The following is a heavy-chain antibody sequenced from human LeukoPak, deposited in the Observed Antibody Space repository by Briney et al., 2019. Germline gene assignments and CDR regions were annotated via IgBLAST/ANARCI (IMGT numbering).Heavy chain of an antibody. CDR3: ATDSGDSAFNY. Sequence: PGGSLRLSCAASGFSVSSNYMTWVRQAPGKGLEWVSVIHSGGRAYYADSVKGRFTTSRDNSKNTLDLQMNSLRVEDTAVYYCATDSGDSAFNYWGQGTLVTVSS. V-gene: IGHV3-66*01. CDR1: GFSVSSNY. CDR2: IHSGGRA. J-gene: IGHJ4*02. D-gene: IGHD5-12*01.